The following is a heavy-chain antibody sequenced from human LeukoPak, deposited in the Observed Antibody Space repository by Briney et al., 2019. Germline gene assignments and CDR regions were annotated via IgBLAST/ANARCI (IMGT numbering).Heavy chain of an antibody. D-gene: IGHD3-22*01. CDR3: EREAYYYDSSGYYPNWFDP. Sequence: GASVKVSCKASGYTFTSYAMNWVRQAPGQGLEWMGWINTNTGNPTYAQGFTGRFVFSLDTSVSTAYLQISSLKAEDTAVYYCEREAYYYDSSGYYPNWFDPWGQGTLVTVSS. CDR2: INTNTGNP. J-gene: IGHJ5*02. V-gene: IGHV7-4-1*02. CDR1: GYTFTSYA.